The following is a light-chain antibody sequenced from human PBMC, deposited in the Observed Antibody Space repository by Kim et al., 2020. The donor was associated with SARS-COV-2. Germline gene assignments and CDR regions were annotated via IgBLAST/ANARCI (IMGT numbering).Light chain of an antibody. J-gene: IGKJ4*01. CDR2: GAS. CDR3: QQYASSPLT. Sequence: SPVGRTTLTCRASQTVSSSYLAWDQQKPGKAPRLVIYGASSRATGIPDRFSGSGSGTDFTLTISGLEPEDFAVYYCQQYASSPLTFGGGTKVDIK. CDR1: QTVSSSY. V-gene: IGKV3-20*01.